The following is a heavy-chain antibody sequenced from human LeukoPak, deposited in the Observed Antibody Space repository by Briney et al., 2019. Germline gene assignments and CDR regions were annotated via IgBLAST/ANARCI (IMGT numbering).Heavy chain of an antibody. V-gene: IGHV1-2*02. D-gene: IGHD3-10*01. CDR3: ARESIGDCAFDI. CDR1: GYTFTGYF. J-gene: IGHJ3*02. Sequence: GASVKVSCKPSGYTFTGYFMHWVRQAPGQGLEWRGWINPDTGSTKSAQKFQGRVTMTRDTSINTAYMELSRLRSDDTAVYYCARESIGDCAFDIWGQGTMVTVSS. CDR2: INPDTGST.